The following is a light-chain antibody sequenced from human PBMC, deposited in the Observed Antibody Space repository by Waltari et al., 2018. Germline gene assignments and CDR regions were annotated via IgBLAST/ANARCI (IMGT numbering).Light chain of an antibody. CDR2: YNR. CDR1: KLGNKY. J-gene: IGLJ2*01. Sequence: SSELTQPPSVSVSPGQTATITCSGDKLGNKYVCWYQQRPGQSPVLVMYYNRYRPSGIPERFFGSNSGNTATLTISGTQAMDEADYYCQAWDSSSAFVFGGGTKLTVL. CDR3: QAWDSSSAFV. V-gene: IGLV3-1*01.